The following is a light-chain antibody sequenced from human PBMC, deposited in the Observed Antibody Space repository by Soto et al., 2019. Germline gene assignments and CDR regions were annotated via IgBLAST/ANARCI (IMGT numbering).Light chain of an antibody. Sequence: QSALTQPASVSGSPGQSITISCTGTGSDVGGYDYVSWYQHHPGKAPKVMIYEVTNRPSGVSNRFSGSKSGNPASLTISGLLAEDEADYYCSSYTSSSTYVFGTGTKVTVL. V-gene: IGLV2-14*01. CDR3: SSYTSSSTYV. J-gene: IGLJ1*01. CDR1: GSDVGGYDY. CDR2: EVT.